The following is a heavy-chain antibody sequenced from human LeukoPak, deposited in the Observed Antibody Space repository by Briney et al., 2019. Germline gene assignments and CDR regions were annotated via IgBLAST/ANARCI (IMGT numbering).Heavy chain of an antibody. V-gene: IGHV3-53*01. D-gene: IGHD3-22*01. CDR2: IYSGVTT. CDR1: GFTVSSNY. Sequence: GGSLKLSCAASGFTVSSNYMSWVRQAPGKGLEWVSVIYSGVTTYYAESVKGRFTISRDNSKNTLFLQMNSLRAEDTAVYYCAGGIGGFYDSSGYYNYWGQGTLVTVSS. CDR3: AGGIGGFYDSSGYYNY. J-gene: IGHJ4*02.